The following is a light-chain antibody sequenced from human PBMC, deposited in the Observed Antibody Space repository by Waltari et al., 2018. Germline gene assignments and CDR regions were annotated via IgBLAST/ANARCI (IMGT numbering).Light chain of an antibody. J-gene: IGKJ1*01. V-gene: IGKV3-20*01. Sequence: EIVLTQSPGTLSLSPGESATLSCRTSQSVTRALAWYQQKPGQAPRLLRATGIPDRFSGSGSGTDFSLTLSSLEPEDFAVFYCPLYLRIPVTFGQGTKVEVK. CDR1: QSVTRA. CDR3: PLYLRIPVT.